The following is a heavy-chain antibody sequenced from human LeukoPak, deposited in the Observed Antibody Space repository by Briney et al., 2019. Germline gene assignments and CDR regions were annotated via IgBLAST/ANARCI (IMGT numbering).Heavy chain of an antibody. CDR3: ARGNIRQWLVLGGRGCFFDY. CDR2: INHSGST. D-gene: IGHD6-19*01. Sequence: PSETLSLTCAVYGGSFSGYYWSWIRQPPGKGLEWIGEINHSGSTNYNPSLKSRVTISVDTSKNQFSLKLSSVTAADTAVYYCARGNIRQWLVLGGRGCFFDYWGQGTLVTVSS. CDR1: GGSFSGYY. J-gene: IGHJ4*02. V-gene: IGHV4-34*01.